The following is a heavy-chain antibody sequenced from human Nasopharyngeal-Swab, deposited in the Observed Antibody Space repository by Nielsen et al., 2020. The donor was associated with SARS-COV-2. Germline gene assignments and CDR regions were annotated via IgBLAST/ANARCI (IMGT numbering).Heavy chain of an antibody. J-gene: IGHJ3*02. CDR3: ARTAIEGGYYRGDAFDI. CDR2: IYPGDSDT. CDR1: GYRFISYW. D-gene: IGHD3-22*01. Sequence: GESLKIFCKGSGYRFISYWIGWVRQMPGKGLEWMGIIYPGDSDTRYSPSFQGQVTISADKSINTAYLQWSSLKASDTAMYYCARTAIEGGYYRGDAFDIWGRGTMVTVSS. V-gene: IGHV5-51*01.